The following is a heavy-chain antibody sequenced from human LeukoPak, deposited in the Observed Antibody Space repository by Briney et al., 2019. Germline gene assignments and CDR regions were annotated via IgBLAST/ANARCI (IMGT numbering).Heavy chain of an antibody. CDR3: AGGIAAAGTSGSDY. CDR1: GFTFSSYA. D-gene: IGHD6-13*01. V-gene: IGHV3-30-3*01. CDR2: ISYDGSNK. J-gene: IGHJ4*02. Sequence: GGSLRLSCAASGFTFSSYAMHWVRQAPGKGLEWVAVISYDGSNKYYADSVKGRFTISRDNSKNTLYLQMNSLRAEDTAVYYCAGGIAAAGTSGSDYWGQGTLVTVSS.